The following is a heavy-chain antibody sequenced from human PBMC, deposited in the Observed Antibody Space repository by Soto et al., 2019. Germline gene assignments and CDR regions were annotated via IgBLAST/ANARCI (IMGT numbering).Heavy chain of an antibody. J-gene: IGHJ5*02. Sequence: PSETLSLTCTVSGGSISSYYWSWIRQPAGKGLEWIGRIFANGHTDYNPSLKSRVTMSVDASKNQLSLRLTSMTAADTAVYYCVASLAASGLNWLDPWGRGTLVTVSS. CDR2: IFANGHT. CDR1: GGSISSYY. V-gene: IGHV4-4*07. D-gene: IGHD6-13*01. CDR3: VASLAASGLNWLDP.